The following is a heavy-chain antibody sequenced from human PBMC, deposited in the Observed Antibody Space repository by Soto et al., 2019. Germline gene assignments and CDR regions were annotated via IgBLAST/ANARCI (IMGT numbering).Heavy chain of an antibody. V-gene: IGHV1-69*06. CDR1: GGTFSSYA. CDR3: ARGLLWFGELDYYYYYGMDV. Sequence: GASVKVSCKASGGTFSSYAISWVRQAPGQGLEWMGGIIPIFSTANYAQKFQGRVTITADKSTSTAYMELSSLRSEDTAVYYCARGLLWFGELDYYYYYGMDVWGQGTTVTVSS. CDR2: IIPIFSTA. D-gene: IGHD3-10*01. J-gene: IGHJ6*02.